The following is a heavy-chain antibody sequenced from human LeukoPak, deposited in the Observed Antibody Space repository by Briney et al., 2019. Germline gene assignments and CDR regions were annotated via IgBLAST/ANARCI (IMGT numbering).Heavy chain of an antibody. CDR1: GGSISSGGYY. Sequence: SETLSLTCTVSGGSISSGGYYWSWIRQHPGKGLEWTGYIYYSGSTYYNPSLKSRVTISVDTSKNQFSLKLSSVTAADMAVYYCARATDSSSWYIDYWGQGTLVTVSS. J-gene: IGHJ4*02. CDR3: ARATDSSSWYIDY. CDR2: IYYSGST. D-gene: IGHD6-13*01. V-gene: IGHV4-31*03.